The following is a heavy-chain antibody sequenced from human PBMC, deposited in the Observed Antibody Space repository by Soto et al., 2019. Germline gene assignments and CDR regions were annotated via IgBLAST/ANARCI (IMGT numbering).Heavy chain of an antibody. V-gene: IGHV4-39*07. Sequence: SETLSLTCTVSGGSISSSSYYWGWIRQPPGKGLEWIGSIYYSGSTNYNPSLKSRVTISVDTSKNQFSLKLSSVTAADTAVYYCASSSVLRFLEWLSPADYWGQGTLVTVSS. CDR3: ASSSVLRFLEWLSPADY. J-gene: IGHJ4*02. CDR1: GGSISSSSYY. D-gene: IGHD3-3*01. CDR2: IYYSGST.